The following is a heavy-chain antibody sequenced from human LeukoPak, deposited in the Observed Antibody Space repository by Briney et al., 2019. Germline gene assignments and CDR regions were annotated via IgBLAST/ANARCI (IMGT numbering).Heavy chain of an antibody. Sequence: GGSLRLSCAASGFTFSSYGMHWVRQAPGQRLGWGAVISYDGSNKYYADSVKGRFTISRDNSKNTLYLQMNSLRAEDTAVYYCAKDGRVYCSGGSCFGGFDRGGQGTLVTVSS. D-gene: IGHD2-15*01. CDR1: GFTFSSYG. J-gene: IGHJ5*02. V-gene: IGHV3-30*18. CDR3: AKDGRVYCSGGSCFGGFDR. CDR2: ISYDGSNK.